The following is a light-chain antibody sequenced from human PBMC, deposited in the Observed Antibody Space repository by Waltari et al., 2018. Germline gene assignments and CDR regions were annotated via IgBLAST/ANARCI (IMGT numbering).Light chain of an antibody. Sequence: EIVMTQSPATLSVSPGDRATLSCRASQSVSSNLAWYQQKPGQARRLLIYGASTRATGIPARFSGSGSGTEFTLTISSLQSEDFAVYYCQQYNNWPYTFGQGTKLEIK. CDR2: GAS. CDR1: QSVSSN. J-gene: IGKJ2*01. CDR3: QQYNNWPYT. V-gene: IGKV3D-15*01.